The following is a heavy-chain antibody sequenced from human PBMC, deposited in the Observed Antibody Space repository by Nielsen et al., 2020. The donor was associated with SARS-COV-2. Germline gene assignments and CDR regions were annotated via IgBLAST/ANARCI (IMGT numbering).Heavy chain of an antibody. CDR3: ARDWPGYYDSSGYYYSFDY. V-gene: IGHV4-39*07. CDR1: GGSISSSSYY. CDR2: IYYSGST. Sequence: SETLSLTCTVSGGSISSSSYYWGWIRQPPGKGLEWIGSIYYSGSTYHNPSLKSRVTISVDTSKNQFSLKLSSVTAADTAVYYCARDWPGYYDSSGYYYSFDYWGQGTLVTVSS. D-gene: IGHD3-22*01. J-gene: IGHJ4*02.